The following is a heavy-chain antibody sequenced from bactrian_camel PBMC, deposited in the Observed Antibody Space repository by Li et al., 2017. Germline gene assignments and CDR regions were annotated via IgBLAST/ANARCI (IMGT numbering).Heavy chain of an antibody. D-gene: IGHD5*01. V-gene: IGHV3S53*01. CDR2: FDHYDST. Sequence: HVQLVESGGGSVQVGGSLRLSCTASGSVDLINKWAWFRQAPGKEREGVAAFDHYDSTVYADSVKGRFTISRDAAKNTVYLQMNSLKSEDTALYYCATWGSMGWVPRPFGPIFGYWGQGTQVTVS. CDR1: GSVDLINK. CDR3: ATWGSMGWVPRPFGPIFGY. J-gene: IGHJ6*01.